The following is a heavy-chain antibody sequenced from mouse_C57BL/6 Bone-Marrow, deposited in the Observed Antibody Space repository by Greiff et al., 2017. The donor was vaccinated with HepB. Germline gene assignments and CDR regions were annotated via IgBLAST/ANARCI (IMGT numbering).Heavy chain of an antibody. D-gene: IGHD1-1*01. V-gene: IGHV5-6*01. CDR2: LSSGGSYT. J-gene: IGHJ4*01. CDR1: GFTFSSYG. CDR3: ARRSITTVVALYYAMDY. Sequence: EVQRVESGGDLVKPGGSLKLSCAASGFTFSSYGMSWVRQTPDKRLEWVATLSSGGSYTNYPDRVKGRFTISSDTAKNTLYLQMSSLKSEDTAMYYCARRSITTVVALYYAMDYWGQGTSVTVSS.